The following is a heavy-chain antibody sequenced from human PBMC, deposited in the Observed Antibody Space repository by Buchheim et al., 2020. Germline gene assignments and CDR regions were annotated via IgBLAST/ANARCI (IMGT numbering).Heavy chain of an antibody. CDR2: ISYDGSNK. CDR3: AKDLPDCNYGGMDV. V-gene: IGHV3-30*04. D-gene: IGHD1-7*01. Sequence: QVQLVESGGGVVQPGRSLRLSCVASGFTFSSYAMHWVRQAPGKGLEWVAVISYDGSNKYYADSVKGRFTISRDNSKNTLYLQMNSLRAEDTAVYYCAKDLPDCNYGGMDVWGQGTT. CDR1: GFTFSSYA. J-gene: IGHJ6*02.